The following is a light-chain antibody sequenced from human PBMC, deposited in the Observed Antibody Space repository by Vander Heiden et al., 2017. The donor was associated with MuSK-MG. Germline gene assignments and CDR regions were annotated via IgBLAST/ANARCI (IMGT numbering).Light chain of an antibody. CDR1: SSAVGGYNY. CDR2: DVS. V-gene: IGLV2-14*03. J-gene: IGLJ2*01. CDR3: SSYTSSSTYVV. Sequence: PGQSITISCTGTSSAVGGYNYVSWYQHHPGKAPKLLIYDVSNRPSGVSNRFSGSKSGNTASLTISGLQAEDEADYYCSSYTSSSTYVVFGGGTKLTVL.